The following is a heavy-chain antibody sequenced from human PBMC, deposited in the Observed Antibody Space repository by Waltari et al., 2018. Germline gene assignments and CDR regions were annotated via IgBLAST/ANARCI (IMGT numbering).Heavy chain of an antibody. D-gene: IGHD3-3*01. CDR1: GGTFSSYA. V-gene: IGHV1-69*12. J-gene: IGHJ5*02. CDR3: ARGDFWSGYYHNWFDP. Sequence: QVQLVQSGAEVKKPGSSVKVSCKASGGTFSSYAISWVRQAPGQGLEWMGGIIPIFGTSSYSQKFQGRVTIPADDSTRTAYMELSSLRSEDTAVYYCARGDFWSGYYHNWFDPWGQGTLVTVSS. CDR2: IIPIFGTS.